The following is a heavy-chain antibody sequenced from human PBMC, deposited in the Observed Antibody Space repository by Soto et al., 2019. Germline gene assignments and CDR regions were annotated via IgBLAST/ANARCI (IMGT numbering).Heavy chain of an antibody. Sequence: SVKVSCNASVYTFNTYGITWVRQAPGQGLEWMGWINPYNGNTKFAQKLQDRVTMTTATSTSTAYMELASLRSDDTAVYYCARGCIAVTTHLCYWGQGTLVTVSS. CDR1: VYTFNTYG. J-gene: IGHJ4*02. CDR2: INPYNGNT. D-gene: IGHD4-17*01. CDR3: ARGCIAVTTHLCY. V-gene: IGHV1-18*01.